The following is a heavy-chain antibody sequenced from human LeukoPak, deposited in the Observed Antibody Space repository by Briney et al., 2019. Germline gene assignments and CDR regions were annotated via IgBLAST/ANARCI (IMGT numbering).Heavy chain of an antibody. J-gene: IGHJ4*02. Sequence: GGSLRLSCAASGFTFSSYAMSWVRQAPGKGLEWISAISGRGGSTYYADSVKGRFTISRDNSKNTLYLRMNSLIAEDTAVYYCAKSSFPTPFDYWGQGTLVTVSS. CDR3: AKSSFPTPFDY. V-gene: IGHV3-23*01. CDR1: GFTFSSYA. CDR2: ISGRGGST.